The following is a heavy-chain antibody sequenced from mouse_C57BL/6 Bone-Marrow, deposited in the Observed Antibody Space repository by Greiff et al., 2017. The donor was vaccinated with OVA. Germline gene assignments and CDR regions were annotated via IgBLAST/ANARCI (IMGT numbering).Heavy chain of an antibody. V-gene: IGHV1-5*01. CDR2: IYPGNSDT. CDR1: GYTFTSYW. Sequence: EVQLQQSGTVLARPGASVKMSCKTSGYTFTSYWMHWVKQRPGQGLEWIGAIYPGNSDTSYNQKFKGKAKLTAVTSASTAYMELSSLTNEDSAVYYCTKTSSYYGSSRYYAMDYWGQGTSVTVSS. D-gene: IGHD1-1*01. CDR3: TKTSSYYGSSRYYAMDY. J-gene: IGHJ4*01.